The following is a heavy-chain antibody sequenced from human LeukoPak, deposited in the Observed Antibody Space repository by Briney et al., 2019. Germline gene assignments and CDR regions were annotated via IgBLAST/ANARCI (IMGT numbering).Heavy chain of an antibody. D-gene: IGHD3/OR15-3a*01. CDR2: ISYSGST. Sequence: SETLSLTCTVSGGSISSSSYYWGWIRQPPGKGLEWIGSISYSGSTYYNPSLNSRVTISVDTSKNQFSLKLSSVTAADTAVYYCARMKLDFKSRPSWFDPWGQGTLVTVSS. J-gene: IGHJ5*02. V-gene: IGHV4-39*07. CDR3: ARMKLDFKSRPSWFDP. CDR1: GGSISSSSYY.